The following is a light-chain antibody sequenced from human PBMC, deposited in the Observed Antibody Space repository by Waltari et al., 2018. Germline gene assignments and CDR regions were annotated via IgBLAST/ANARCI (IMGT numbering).Light chain of an antibody. Sequence: IQLTQSPSSVSASVGDRVIITCRASQDISRWLAWYQQTPGKAPKFLIYDASTLQSGVPSRFSGTGSGTEFTLTISSLQPEDFATYYCQHGNTFPLTFGGGTKVEIK. V-gene: IGKV1-12*01. CDR1: QDISRW. J-gene: IGKJ4*01. CDR2: DAS. CDR3: QHGNTFPLT.